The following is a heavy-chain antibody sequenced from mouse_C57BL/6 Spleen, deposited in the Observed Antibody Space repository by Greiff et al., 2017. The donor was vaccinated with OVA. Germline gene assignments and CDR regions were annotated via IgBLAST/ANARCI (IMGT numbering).Heavy chain of an antibody. V-gene: IGHV1-55*01. CDR1: GYTFTSYW. D-gene: IGHD1-1*01. CDR2: IYPGSGST. CDR3: ARSTTVVALYYFDY. J-gene: IGHJ2*01. Sequence: VKLMESGAELVKPGASVKMSCKASGYTFTSYWITWVKQRPGQGLEWIGDIYPGSGSTNYNEKFKSKATLTVDTSSSTAYMQLSSLTSEDSAVYYCARSTTVVALYYFDYWGQGTTLTVSS.